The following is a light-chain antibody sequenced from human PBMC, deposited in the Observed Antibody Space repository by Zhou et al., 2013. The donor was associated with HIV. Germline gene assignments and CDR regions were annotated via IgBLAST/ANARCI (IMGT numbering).Light chain of an antibody. CDR1: QSLLHSSGKTY. CDR2: LGS. V-gene: IGKV2-28*01. Sequence: DIVMTQTPLFLSVTPGQPASISCKSSQSLLHSSGKTYLYWYLQKSGQSPQLLIYLGSNRASGVPDRFSGSGSGTDFTLKISRVEAEDVGVYYCMQALQTPITFGQGTRLEIK. CDR3: MQALQTPIT. J-gene: IGKJ5*01.